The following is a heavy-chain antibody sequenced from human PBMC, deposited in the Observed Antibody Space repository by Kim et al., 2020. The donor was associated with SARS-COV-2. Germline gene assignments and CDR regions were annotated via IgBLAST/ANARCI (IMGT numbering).Heavy chain of an antibody. V-gene: IGHV4-34*01. Sequence: SETLSLTCAVYGGSFSGYYWSWIRQPPGKGLEWIGEINHSGSTNYNPSLKSRVTISVDTSKNQFSLKLSSVTAADTAVYYCARSNPARLLDSSGYFDYWG. CDR2: INHSGST. J-gene: IGHJ5*01. D-gene: IGHD3-22*01. CDR1: GGSFSGYY. CDR3: ARSNPARLLDSSGYFDY.